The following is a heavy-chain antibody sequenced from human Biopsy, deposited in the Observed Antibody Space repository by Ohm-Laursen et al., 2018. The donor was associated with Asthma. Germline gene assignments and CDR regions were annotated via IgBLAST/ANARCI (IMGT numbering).Heavy chain of an antibody. CDR1: GYTFNSAG. Sequence: GSSVKVSCKTSGYTFNSAGITWARQAPGQGLEWMGWISVYNGNTKVAQKLQDRVTMITDTSTSTVYMELRSLRSDDTAVYFCARAVDYSHYYGIDVWGQGTTVTVS. CDR2: ISVYNGNT. CDR3: ARAVDYSHYYGIDV. D-gene: IGHD3-10*01. J-gene: IGHJ6*02. V-gene: IGHV1-18*01.